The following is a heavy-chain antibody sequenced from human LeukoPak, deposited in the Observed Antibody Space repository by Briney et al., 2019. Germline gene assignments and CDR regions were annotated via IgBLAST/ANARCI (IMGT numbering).Heavy chain of an antibody. V-gene: IGHV3-33*01. CDR3: ARDRGSRNAFDI. Sequence: PGGSLRLSYAASGFTFSSYGMHWVRQAPGKGLEWVAVIWYDGSNKYSADSVKGRFTISRDNSKNTLYLQMNSLRAEDTAVYYCARDRGSRNAFDIWGQGTMVTVSS. CDR1: GFTFSSYG. J-gene: IGHJ3*02. D-gene: IGHD2-15*01. CDR2: IWYDGSNK.